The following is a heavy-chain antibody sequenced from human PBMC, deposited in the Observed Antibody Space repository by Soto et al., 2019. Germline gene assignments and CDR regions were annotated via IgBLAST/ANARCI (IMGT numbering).Heavy chain of an antibody. D-gene: IGHD4-17*01. V-gene: IGHV5-51*01. CDR3: ARHSATVTANYGMDV. Sequence: GESLKISCQASGYIFTTYWIGWVRQMPGKGLEWMGIIYPGDSETRYSPSFQGQVTISADKSISTAYLQWTSLKASDTAMYYCARHSATVTANYGMDVWGLGTTVTVSS. CDR2: IYPGDSET. J-gene: IGHJ6*02. CDR1: GYIFTTYW.